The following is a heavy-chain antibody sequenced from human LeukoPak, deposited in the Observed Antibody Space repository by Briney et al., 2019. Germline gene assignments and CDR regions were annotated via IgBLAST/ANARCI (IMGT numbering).Heavy chain of an antibody. D-gene: IGHD5-18*01. J-gene: IGHJ4*02. V-gene: IGHV3-30-3*01. CDR1: GFTFSSYA. Sequence: GGSLRLSCAASGFTFSSYAMSWVRQAPGKGLEWVAVISYDGSNKYYADSVKGRFTFSRDNSKNTLYLQMNSLRTEDTAVYYCARPQSYYFDHWGQGTLVTVSS. CDR2: ISYDGSNK. CDR3: ARPQSYYFDH.